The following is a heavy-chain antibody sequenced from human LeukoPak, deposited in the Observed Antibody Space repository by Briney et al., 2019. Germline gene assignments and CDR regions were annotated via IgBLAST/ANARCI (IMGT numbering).Heavy chain of an antibody. D-gene: IGHD3-3*01. V-gene: IGHV3-20*04. J-gene: IGHJ4*02. CDR3: AKDLYDFWSGYYFDY. CDR1: GFTFDDYG. CDR2: INWNGGRT. Sequence: GGSLRLSCAASGFTFDDYGMSWVRQAPGKGLEWVSGINWNGGRTGYADSVKGRFTISRDNAKNSLYLQMNSLRAEDTAVYYCAKDLYDFWSGYYFDYWGQGTLVTVSS.